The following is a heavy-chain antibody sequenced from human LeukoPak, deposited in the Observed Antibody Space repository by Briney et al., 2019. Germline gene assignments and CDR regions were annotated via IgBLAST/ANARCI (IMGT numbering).Heavy chain of an antibody. D-gene: IGHD3-16*01. V-gene: IGHV3-30*03. CDR2: ISKDGSNI. Sequence: GGSLRLSCAVSGFSFTSYGMHWVRQAPGKGLQWVAVISKDGSNIYYEESVKGRFTISRDNSKNVLYLQMNSLRAEDTAVYYCARDLGVPILVAYFFDYWGHGTLVTVSS. CDR1: GFSFTSYG. CDR3: ARDLGVPILVAYFFDY. J-gene: IGHJ4*01.